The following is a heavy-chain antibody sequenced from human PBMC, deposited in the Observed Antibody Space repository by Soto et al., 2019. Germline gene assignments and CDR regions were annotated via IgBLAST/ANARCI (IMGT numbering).Heavy chain of an antibody. CDR1: GGTFSSYA. V-gene: IGHV1-69*12. Sequence: QVQLVQSGAEVKKPGSSVKVSCKASGGTFSSYAISWVRQAPGQGLEWMGGIIPIFGTANYAQKFQGRVTITADESTSTAYMELSRLRSEDTAVYYCAIAVAGHPNSQGYFQHWGQGTLVTVSS. J-gene: IGHJ1*01. CDR3: AIAVAGHPNSQGYFQH. CDR2: IIPIFGTA. D-gene: IGHD6-19*01.